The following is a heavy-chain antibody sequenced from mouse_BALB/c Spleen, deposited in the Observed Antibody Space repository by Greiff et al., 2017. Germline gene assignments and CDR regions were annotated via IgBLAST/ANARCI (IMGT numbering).Heavy chain of an antibody. CDR3: ARGGYGNHAMED. Sequence: EVMLVESGGDFVKPGGSLKLSCAASGFPFSSYGMSWVRQTPDKRLEWVATISSGGSYTYYPDSVKGRFTISRDNAKNTLYLPMSSLKSADTARDDCARGGYGNHAMEDWGEGASGTV. J-gene: IGHJ4*01. V-gene: IGHV5-6*01. D-gene: IGHD2-1*01. CDR2: ISSGGSYT. CDR1: GFPFSSYG.